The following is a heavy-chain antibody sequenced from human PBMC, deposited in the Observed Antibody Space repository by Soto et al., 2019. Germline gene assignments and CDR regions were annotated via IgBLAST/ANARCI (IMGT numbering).Heavy chain of an antibody. D-gene: IGHD3-22*01. CDR1: GFIFEYFA. CDR2: ISWNSATL. V-gene: IGHV3-9*01. CDR3: AXDVGSYYYDTSAYLYDY. Sequence: GGSLRLSCVGSGFIFEYFAMNWVRQVPGKGLEWVSGISWNSATLAYADSVKGRFIVSRDNAKNILYLQMNSLRAEDAALYYCAXDVGSYYYDTSAYLYDYWGQGTLVTVSS. J-gene: IGHJ4*02.